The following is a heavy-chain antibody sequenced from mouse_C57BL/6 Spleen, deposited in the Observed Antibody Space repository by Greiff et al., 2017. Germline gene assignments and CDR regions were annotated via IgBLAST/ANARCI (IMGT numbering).Heavy chain of an antibody. CDR1: GYTFTSYW. V-gene: IGHV1-64*01. J-gene: IGHJ4*01. CDR3: ARRTTVVATRAMDY. CDR2: IHPNSGST. Sequence: QVQLQQPGAELVKPGASVKLSCKASGYTFTSYWMHWVKQRPGQGLEWIGMIHPNSGSTNYNEKFKSKATLTVDKSSSTAYMQLSSLTSEDSAVYYCARRTTVVATRAMDYWGQGTSVTVSS. D-gene: IGHD1-1*01.